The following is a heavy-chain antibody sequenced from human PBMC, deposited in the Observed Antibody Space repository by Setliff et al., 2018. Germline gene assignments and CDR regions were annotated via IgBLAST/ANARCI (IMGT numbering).Heavy chain of an antibody. J-gene: IGHJ2*01. V-gene: IGHV4-59*11. D-gene: IGHD4-17*01. CDR2: VFHTGST. Sequence: KPSETLSLTCSVSSGSIGSHYWNWMRQPPGKGLEWFGHVFHTGSTKYNPSLRSRVTISVDTSENYLSLRLTSVTAADTAVYYCERAPPSVPYGDYGPRQYFDLWGRGSLVTVSS. CDR1: SGSIGSHY. CDR3: ERAPPSVPYGDYGPRQYFDL.